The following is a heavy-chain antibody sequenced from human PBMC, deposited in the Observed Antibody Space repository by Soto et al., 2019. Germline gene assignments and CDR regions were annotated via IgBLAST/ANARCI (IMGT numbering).Heavy chain of an antibody. Sequence: QVHLQESGPGLVKPSETLSFTCSVSGGSISKFYWSWIRKTAGKGLEWMGRVYATGTADYNPSLRSRVAMSVDISRKTFSLRLTAVTAADTGMYYCVRDGSKTLRDWFDPWGQGKLVTVSS. CDR1: GGSISKFY. D-gene: IGHD3-10*01. CDR2: VYATGTA. V-gene: IGHV4-4*07. J-gene: IGHJ5*02. CDR3: VRDGSKTLRDWFDP.